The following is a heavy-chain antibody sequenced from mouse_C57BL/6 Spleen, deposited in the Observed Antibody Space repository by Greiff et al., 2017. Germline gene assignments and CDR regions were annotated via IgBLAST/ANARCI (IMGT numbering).Heavy chain of an antibody. V-gene: IGHV3-6*01. D-gene: IGHD2-5*01. Sequence: EVKLQESGPGLVKPSQSLSLTCSVTGYSITSGYYWNWIRQLPGNKLEWMGYISYDGSNNYNPSLKNRITITRDTSKNQFFLKLNSVTTEDTATYYCARVHIYYSNPYYAMDYWGQGTSVTVSS. CDR3: ARVHIYYSNPYYAMDY. CDR1: GYSITSGYY. J-gene: IGHJ4*01. CDR2: ISYDGSN.